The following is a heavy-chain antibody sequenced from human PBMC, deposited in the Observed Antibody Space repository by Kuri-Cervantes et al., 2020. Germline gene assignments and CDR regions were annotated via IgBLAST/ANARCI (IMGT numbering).Heavy chain of an antibody. D-gene: IGHD6-13*01. CDR2: INTNTGNP. Sequence: ASVKVSCKASGYTFTDYYIHWVRQAPGQGLEWMGWINTNTGNPTYAQGFTGRFVFSLDTSVSTAYLQICSLKAEDTAVYYCARDPNYSSSWYEFDYWGQGTLVTVSS. V-gene: IGHV7-4-1*01. CDR3: ARDPNYSSSWYEFDY. J-gene: IGHJ4*02. CDR1: GYTFTDYY.